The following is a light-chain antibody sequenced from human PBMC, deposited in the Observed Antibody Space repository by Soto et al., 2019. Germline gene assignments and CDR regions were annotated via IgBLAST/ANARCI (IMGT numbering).Light chain of an antibody. J-gene: IGLJ2*01. CDR1: STDVGAYNY. Sequence: QSALTRPASVSGSPGQSITISCTGTSTDVGAYNYVSWYQQHPGKAPKLVIFDVTNRPSEVSDRFSGSKSGNTASLTISGLQFEDEADYYCSSYRGTSTPVFGGGTKLTVL. V-gene: IGLV2-14*01. CDR2: DVT. CDR3: SSYRGTSTPV.